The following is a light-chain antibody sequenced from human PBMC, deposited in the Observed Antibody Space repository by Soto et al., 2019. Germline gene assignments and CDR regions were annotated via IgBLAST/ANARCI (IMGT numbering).Light chain of an antibody. V-gene: IGKV3-15*01. CDR1: QSVGSN. Sequence: EIVMTQSPATLSVSPGERATISCRASQSVGSNLAWYQQKPGQAPRLLIYGASTRATDIPARFSGSGSGTEFTLTISSLQSEDFAVYYCQQYNNWYTFGQGTKLEIK. CDR2: GAS. J-gene: IGKJ2*01. CDR3: QQYNNWYT.